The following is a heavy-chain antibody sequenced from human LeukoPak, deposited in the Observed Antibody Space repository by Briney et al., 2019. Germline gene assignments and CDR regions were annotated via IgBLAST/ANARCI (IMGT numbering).Heavy chain of an antibody. J-gene: IGHJ4*02. CDR2: ISSSSSYI. D-gene: IGHD4-17*01. CDR3: ARGPRGTVTTSDH. Sequence: PGGSLRLSCAASGFTFSSYSMNWVRQAPGKGLEWVSSISSSSSYIYYADSVKGRFTISRDNAKNSLYLQMNSLRAEDTAVYYCARGPRGTVTTSDHWGQGTLVTVSS. CDR1: GFTFSSYS. V-gene: IGHV3-21*01.